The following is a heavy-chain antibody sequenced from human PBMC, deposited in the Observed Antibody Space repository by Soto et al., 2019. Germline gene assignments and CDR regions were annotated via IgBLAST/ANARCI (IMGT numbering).Heavy chain of an antibody. J-gene: IGHJ6*03. CDR3: AADPSASGPDYYYMDV. V-gene: IGHV1-58*02. Sequence: SVKVSCKASGFTFTSSAMQWVRQARGQRLEWIGRIVVGSGNTNYAQKFQERVTITRDMSTSTAYTELSSLRSEDTAVYYCAADPSASGPDYYYMDVWGKGTTVTVSS. CDR2: IVVGSGNT. D-gene: IGHD2-15*01. CDR1: GFTFTSSA.